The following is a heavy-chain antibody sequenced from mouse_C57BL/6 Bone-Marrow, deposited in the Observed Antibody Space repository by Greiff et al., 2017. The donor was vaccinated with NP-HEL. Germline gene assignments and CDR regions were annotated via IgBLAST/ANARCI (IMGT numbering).Heavy chain of an antibody. V-gene: IGHV5-6*01. CDR1: GFTFSSYG. CDR3: ARDDYFRYLDY. D-gene: IGHD2-12*01. J-gene: IGHJ2*01. Sequence: EVKLVESGGDLVKPGGSLKLSCAASGFTFSSYGMSWVRQTPDKRLEWVATISSGGSYTYYPDSVKGRFTISRDNAKNTLYLQMSSLKSEDTAMYYCARDDYFRYLDYWGQGTTLTVSS. CDR2: ISSGGSYT.